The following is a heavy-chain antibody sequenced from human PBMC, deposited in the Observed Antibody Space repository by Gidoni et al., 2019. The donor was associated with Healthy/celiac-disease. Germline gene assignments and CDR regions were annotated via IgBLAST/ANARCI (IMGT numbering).Heavy chain of an antibody. D-gene: IGHD6-19*01. CDR1: GGSISSSSYY. CDR2: IYYSGST. Sequence: QLQLQESGPGLVKPSETLSLTCTVSGGSISSSSYYWGWSRQPPGKGLEWIGSIYYSGSTYYNPSLKSRVTISVDTSKNQFSLKLSSVTAADTAVYYCARRRSIAVAGTREFDYWGQGTLVTVSS. CDR3: ARRRSIAVAGTREFDY. J-gene: IGHJ4*02. V-gene: IGHV4-39*01.